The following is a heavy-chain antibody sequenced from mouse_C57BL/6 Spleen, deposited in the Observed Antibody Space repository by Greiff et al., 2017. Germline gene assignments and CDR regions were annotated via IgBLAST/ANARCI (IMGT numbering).Heavy chain of an antibody. V-gene: IGHV1-52*01. CDR2: IDPSASET. Sequence: QVPLKQPGAELVRPGSSVKLSCKASGYTFTSYWMHWVKQRPIQGLEWIGNIDPSASETHYNQQFKDKATLTVDKSSSKAYMQLSSQTSEDSAVYYCARIDIYYGYANYAMDYWGQGTSVTVSA. J-gene: IGHJ4*01. D-gene: IGHD2-2*01. CDR3: ARIDIYYGYANYAMDY. CDR1: GYTFTSYW.